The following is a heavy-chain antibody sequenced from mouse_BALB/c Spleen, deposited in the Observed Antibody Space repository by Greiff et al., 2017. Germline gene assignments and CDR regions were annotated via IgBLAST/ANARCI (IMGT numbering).Heavy chain of an antibody. V-gene: IGHV5-17*02. Sequence: EVKLVESGGGLVQPGGSRKLSCAASGFTFSSFGMHWVRQAPEKGLEWVAYISSGSSTIYYADTVKGRFTISRDNPKNTLFLQMTSLRSEDTAMYYCARRVTTVVAPYYAMDYWGQGTSVTVSS. CDR2: ISSGSSTI. CDR3: ARRVTTVVAPYYAMDY. D-gene: IGHD1-1*01. J-gene: IGHJ4*01. CDR1: GFTFSSFG.